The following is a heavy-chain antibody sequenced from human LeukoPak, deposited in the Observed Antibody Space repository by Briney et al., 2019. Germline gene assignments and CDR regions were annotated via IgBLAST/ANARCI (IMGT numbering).Heavy chain of an antibody. CDR1: GGSISSGDYY. CDR3: ARLLPGSYVDY. Sequence: SETLSLTCTVSGGSISSGDYYWSWIRQPPGKGLEWIGSIYYSGSTYYNPSLKSRVTISVDTSKNQFSLKLSSVTAADTAVYYCARLLPGSYVDYWGQGTLVTVSS. J-gene: IGHJ4*02. CDR2: IYYSGST. V-gene: IGHV4-39*01. D-gene: IGHD1-26*01.